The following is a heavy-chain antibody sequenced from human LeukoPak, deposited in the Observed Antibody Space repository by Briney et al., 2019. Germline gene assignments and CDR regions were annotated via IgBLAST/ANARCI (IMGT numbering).Heavy chain of an antibody. CDR2: ISGSGGST. D-gene: IGHD6-13*01. CDR1: RFTFSSYA. J-gene: IGHJ5*02. Sequence: GGSLRLSCAASRFTFSSYAMSWVRQAPGKGLEWVSAISGSGGSTYYADSVKGRFTISRDNSKNTLYLQMNSLRAEDTAVYYCAKGIAAADFNWFDPWGQGTPVTVSS. V-gene: IGHV3-23*01. CDR3: AKGIAAADFNWFDP.